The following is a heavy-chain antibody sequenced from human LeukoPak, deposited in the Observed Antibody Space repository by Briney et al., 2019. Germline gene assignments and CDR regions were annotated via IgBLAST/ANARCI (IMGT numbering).Heavy chain of an antibody. CDR3: ARQVYYDFWSGYYGAFDI. CDR2: IYYSGST. Sequence: SETLSLTCTVSGGSISSYYWSWIRQPPGKGLEWIGYIYYSGSTNYNPSLKSRVTISVDTSKNQFSLKLSSVTAADTAVYYCARQVYYDFWSGYYGAFDIWGQGTMVTVSS. CDR1: GGSISSYY. V-gene: IGHV4-59*08. D-gene: IGHD3-3*01. J-gene: IGHJ3*02.